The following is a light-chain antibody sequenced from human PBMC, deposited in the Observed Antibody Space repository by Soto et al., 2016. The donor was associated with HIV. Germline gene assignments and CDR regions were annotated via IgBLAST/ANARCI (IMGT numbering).Light chain of an antibody. CDR3: QQTDSFPFT. CDR2: ATY. CDR1: QAINSR. V-gene: IGKV1-12*01. J-gene: IGKJ3*01. Sequence: DIQMTQSPSSVSASVGDRVTITCRASQAINSRLAWYQQKPGKAPEVLITATYTLQAGVPSRFSGSASGGTGTDFTLTIDSLQPEDFATYYCQQTDSFPFTFGPRDQS.